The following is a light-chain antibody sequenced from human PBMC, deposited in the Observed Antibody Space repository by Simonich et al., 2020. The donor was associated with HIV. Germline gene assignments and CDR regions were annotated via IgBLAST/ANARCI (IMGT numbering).Light chain of an antibody. CDR1: SSTIGSNT. J-gene: IGLJ1*01. CDR2: RNN. CDR3: AAWDDSLNGYV. Sequence: QSVLTQPPSASGTPGQRVTISCSGSSSTIGSNTVNWYQQLPGTAPKLLIYRNNQRPSGVPDRVSGSKSGTSASLAISGLQTEDEADYYCAAWDDSLNGYVFGTGTKVTGL. V-gene: IGLV1-44*01.